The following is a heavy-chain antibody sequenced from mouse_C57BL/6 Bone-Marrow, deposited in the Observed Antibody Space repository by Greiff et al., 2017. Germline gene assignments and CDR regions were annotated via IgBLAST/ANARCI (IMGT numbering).Heavy chain of an antibody. Sequence: EVKLMESGEGLVKPGGSLKLSCAASGFTFSSYAMSWVRQTPEKRLEWVAYISSGGDYIYYADTVKGRFTISRGNARNTLYLQMSSLKSEDTAMYYCTRGLLRGFAYWGQGTLVTVSA. CDR2: ISSGGDYI. J-gene: IGHJ3*01. CDR1: GFTFSSYA. V-gene: IGHV5-9-1*02. CDR3: TRGLLRGFAY. D-gene: IGHD2-3*01.